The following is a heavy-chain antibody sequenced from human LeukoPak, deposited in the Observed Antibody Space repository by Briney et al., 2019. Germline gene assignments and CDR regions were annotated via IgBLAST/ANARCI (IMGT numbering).Heavy chain of an antibody. J-gene: IGHJ4*02. CDR1: GGSISSGDYY. CDR3: ARSFVVPAAIFDY. Sequence: PSETLSLTCTVSGGSISSGDYYWSWIRQPPGKGLEWIGYIYYSGSTYYNPSLKSRVTISVDTSKNQFSLKLSSVTAADTAMYYCARSFVVPAAIFDYWGQGTLVTVSS. CDR2: IYYSGST. V-gene: IGHV4-30-4*08. D-gene: IGHD2-2*01.